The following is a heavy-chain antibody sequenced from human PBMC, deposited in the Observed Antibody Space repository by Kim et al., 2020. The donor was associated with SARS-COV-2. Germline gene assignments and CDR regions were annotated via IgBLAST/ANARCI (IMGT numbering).Heavy chain of an antibody. D-gene: IGHD6-13*01. Sequence: GGSLRLSCAASGFTFSSYGMHWVRQAPGKGLEWVAVISYDGSNKYYADSVKGRFTISRDNSKNTLYLQMNSLRAEDTAVYYCARDYGYSSNNHFYYGMDVWGQGTTVTVSS. V-gene: IGHV3-33*05. CDR1: GFTFSSYG. J-gene: IGHJ6*02. CDR3: ARDYGYSSNNHFYYGMDV. CDR2: ISYDGSNK.